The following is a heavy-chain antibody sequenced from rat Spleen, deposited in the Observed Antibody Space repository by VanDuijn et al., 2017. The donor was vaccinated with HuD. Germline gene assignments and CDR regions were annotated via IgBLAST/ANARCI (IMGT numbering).Heavy chain of an antibody. D-gene: IGHD4-3*01. J-gene: IGHJ4*01. CDR2: VNTGSGGT. Sequence: QVQLQQSGAELATPGSSVKISCKASGYTFTRFYISWIKQTTGQGLDYIGYVNTGSGGTNYNEKFKGKATLTVDKSSSTAFMQLSSLTPDDSAVYYCAREGYPYVMNAWGQGASVTVSS. V-gene: IGHV1-43*01. CDR3: AREGYPYVMNA. CDR1: GYTFTRFY.